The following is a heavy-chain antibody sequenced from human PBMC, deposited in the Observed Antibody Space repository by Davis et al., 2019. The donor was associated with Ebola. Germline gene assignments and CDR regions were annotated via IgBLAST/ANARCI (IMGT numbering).Heavy chain of an antibody. CDR1: GGSISSYY. V-gene: IGHV4-59*01. Sequence: MPSETLSLTCTVSGGSISSYYWSWIRQPPGKGLEWIGYIYYSGNTNYNPSLKSRVTMSVDTSKNQVSLKMDSVTAADTAVYYCARSTWIRDGMDVWGQGTTVTVSS. CDR2: IYYSGNT. D-gene: IGHD5-12*01. J-gene: IGHJ6*02. CDR3: ARSTWIRDGMDV.